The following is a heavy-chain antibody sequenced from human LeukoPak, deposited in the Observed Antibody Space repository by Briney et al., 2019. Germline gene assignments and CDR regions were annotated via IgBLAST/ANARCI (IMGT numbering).Heavy chain of an antibody. J-gene: IGHJ4*02. D-gene: IGHD2-2*01. CDR3: AKDRSSTLWYFDY. Sequence: GGSLRLSCAASGFTFSNAWMSWVRQAPGKGLEWVSVISGSGGTTYYADSVQGRFTISRDNSKNTLSLQMNSLRAEDTAIYYCAKDRSSTLWYFDYWGQGAQVTVSS. CDR2: ISGSGGTT. V-gene: IGHV3-23*01. CDR1: GFTFSNAW.